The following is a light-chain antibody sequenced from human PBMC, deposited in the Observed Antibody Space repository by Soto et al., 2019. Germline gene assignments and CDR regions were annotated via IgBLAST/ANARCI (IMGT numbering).Light chain of an antibody. CDR3: QQYESTPPT. CDR2: CAS. CDR1: PSVFYSSNNKYY. J-gene: IGKJ2*01. Sequence: DIVMTQSQDSLAVSLGARATINCKSSPSVFYSSNNKYYLAWYQQRPGQPPKLLIYCASTRDSGVPDGVSGNGSGTDYPLTITSLQAEDVAGSYCQQYESTPPTCGQSTELEI. V-gene: IGKV4-1*01.